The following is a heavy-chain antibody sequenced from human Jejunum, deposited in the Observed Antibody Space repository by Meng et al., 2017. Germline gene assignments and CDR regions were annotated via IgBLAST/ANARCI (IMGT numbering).Heavy chain of an antibody. CDR2: VSSSVNYK. CDR3: AKDGGVGFTDFDY. Sequence: QVPLVESGGGVVPPGRSLRLSCVASGFTFASSAMHWVRQAPGKGLEWVTVVSSSVNYKYYADSVKGRFTISSDNSKNTLFLEMNSLRPEDTAVYYCAKDGGVGFTDFDYWSQGTLVTVSS. V-gene: IGHV3-30*01. J-gene: IGHJ4*02. D-gene: IGHD3-16*01. CDR1: GFTFASSA.